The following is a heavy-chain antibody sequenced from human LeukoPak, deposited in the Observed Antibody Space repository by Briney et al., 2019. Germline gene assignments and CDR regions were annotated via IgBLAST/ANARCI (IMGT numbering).Heavy chain of an antibody. Sequence: AGGSLRLSCAASGFTFSSYGMHWVRQAPGKGLEWVAVIWYDGSNKYYADSVKGRFTISRDNSKNTLYLQMNSLRAEDTAVYYCARGGSLRGYDSSGYYENWGQGTLVTVSS. D-gene: IGHD3-22*01. CDR2: IWYDGSNK. CDR3: ARGGSLRGYDSSGYYEN. CDR1: GFTFSSYG. V-gene: IGHV3-33*01. J-gene: IGHJ4*02.